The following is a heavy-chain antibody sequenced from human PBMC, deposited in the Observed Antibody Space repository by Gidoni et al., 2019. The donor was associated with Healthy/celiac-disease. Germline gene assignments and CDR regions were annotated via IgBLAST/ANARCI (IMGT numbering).Heavy chain of an antibody. CDR2: IIPIFGTA. CDR3: AVPMVGGSSNGFDY. CDR1: EGTFSSYA. D-gene: IGHD1-26*01. Sequence: QVQLVQSGAEVKKPGSSVKVSCKASEGTFSSYAISWVRQAPGQGREWLGGIIPIFGTANYAQKFQGIVTITAHESMCTAYIELSSLRSEDTPVYYSAVPMVGGSSNGFDYWCQGTLVTVSS. V-gene: IGHV1-69*01. J-gene: IGHJ4*02.